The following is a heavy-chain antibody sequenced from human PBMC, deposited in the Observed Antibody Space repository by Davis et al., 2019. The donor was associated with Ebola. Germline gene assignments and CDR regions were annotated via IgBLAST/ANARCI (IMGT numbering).Heavy chain of an antibody. CDR1: GFTFSGSA. CDR3: ARRSEGSDWLIDY. CDR2: ISGSSTYI. V-gene: IGHV3-21*01. J-gene: IGHJ4*02. D-gene: IGHD2-21*02. Sequence: GGSLRLSCAASGFTFSGSAMHWVRQASGKGLEWVSSISGSSTYIYYADSVKGRFTISRDNAENSLYLQMNSLRVEDTAVYYCARRSEGSDWLIDYWGQGTLVTVSS.